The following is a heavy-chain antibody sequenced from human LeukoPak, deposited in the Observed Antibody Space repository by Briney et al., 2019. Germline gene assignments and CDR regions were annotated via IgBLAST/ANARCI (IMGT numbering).Heavy chain of an antibody. CDR2: IYFSGST. V-gene: IGHV4-59*01. Sequence: SETLSLTCTVSGGSISIYYWSWIRQPPGKGLEWIGYIYFSGSTNYNPSLKSRVTISVDTSRNQFSLQLSSVTAADTAVYYCARTSHPHGSSWLFDFWGQGTLVTVSS. CDR3: ARTSHPHGSSWLFDF. D-gene: IGHD6-13*01. CDR1: GGSISIYY. J-gene: IGHJ4*02.